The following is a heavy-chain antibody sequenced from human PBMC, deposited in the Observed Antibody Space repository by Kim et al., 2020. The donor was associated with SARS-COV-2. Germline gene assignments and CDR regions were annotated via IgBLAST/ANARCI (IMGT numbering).Heavy chain of an antibody. V-gene: IGHV3-23*01. Sequence: GGSLRLSCAASGFTFSSYAMSWVRQAPGKGLEWVSHISGSGGSTYYADSVQGRFTISRDNSKNTLYLQMNSLRAEDTAVYYCAKDDRAGCSSTSCYAFDIWGQGTTVTVSS. J-gene: IGHJ3*02. CDR2: ISGSGGST. CDR3: AKDDRAGCSSTSCYAFDI. CDR1: GFTFSSYA. D-gene: IGHD2-2*01.